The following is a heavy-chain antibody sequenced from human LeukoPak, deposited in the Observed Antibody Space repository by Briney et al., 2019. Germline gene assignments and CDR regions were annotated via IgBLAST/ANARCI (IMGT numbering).Heavy chain of an antibody. CDR2: IHSGGAT. CDR1: GFNVGTDY. V-gene: IGHV3-53*01. J-gene: IGHJ3*01. D-gene: IGHD3-3*01. Sequence: GGSLRLSCEVSGFNVGTDYMTWIRQAPGKGLVWVSIIHSGGATFYSDSVKGRFTISRDTSKNTLSLQMNNLRAEGTGVYYCARGYDFWSGSSSGVFDVWGQGTMVIVSS. CDR3: ARGYDFWSGSSSGVFDV.